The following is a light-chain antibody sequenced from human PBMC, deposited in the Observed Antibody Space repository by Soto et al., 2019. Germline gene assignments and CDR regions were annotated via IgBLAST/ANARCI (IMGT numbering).Light chain of an antibody. Sequence: DIVMTQSPDSLAVSLGERATINCKPSQSVLYSSNNKNYLAWYQQKQGQPPKVLIYWASTRESGVPDRFSGSGSGTDFTLTISSLQAEDVAVYYCQQYYSTPWTFGQGTKVEIK. CDR2: WAS. CDR1: QSVLYSSNNKNY. CDR3: QQYYSTPWT. J-gene: IGKJ1*01. V-gene: IGKV4-1*01.